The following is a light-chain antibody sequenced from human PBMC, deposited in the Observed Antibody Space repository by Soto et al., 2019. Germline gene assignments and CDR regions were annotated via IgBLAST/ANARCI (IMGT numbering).Light chain of an antibody. Sequence: EIVITQSPSTLSVSPGERATLSCRASQSVRSYLAWYQQKPGQAPRLLICDATDRATGIPARFSGSGSETDFTLTISSLEPEDFAIYYCQQRSSWPWTFGQGTKVDIK. CDR3: QQRSSWPWT. CDR2: DAT. J-gene: IGKJ1*01. V-gene: IGKV3-11*01. CDR1: QSVRSY.